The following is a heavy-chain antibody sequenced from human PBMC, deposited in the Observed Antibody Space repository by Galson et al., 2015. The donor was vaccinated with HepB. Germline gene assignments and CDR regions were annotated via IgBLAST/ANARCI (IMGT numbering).Heavy chain of an antibody. D-gene: IGHD3-22*01. CDR3: AHIIYDSSGERFDY. Sequence: PALGKPTQTLTLTCTFSGFSLSTSGVGAGWIRQPPGKALEWLAINYLNDANRYSPSLYSKLNITRDPSKIQVVLTMITVDPVDTATNYCAHIIYDSSGERFDYWGQGTLVTVSS. V-gene: IGHV2-5*01. CDR2: NYLNDAN. CDR1: GFSLSTSGVG. J-gene: IGHJ4*02.